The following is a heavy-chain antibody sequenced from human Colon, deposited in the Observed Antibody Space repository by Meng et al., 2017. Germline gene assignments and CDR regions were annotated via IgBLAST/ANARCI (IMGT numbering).Heavy chain of an antibody. CDR3: ARHGGWHFDY. CDR2: IYLSGSP. J-gene: IGHJ4*02. CDR1: GGSISSSNY. Sequence: QVGRQESGPGLVEPSGTLSLTCAVSGGSISSSNYWSWVRQPPGKGLEWIGQIYLSGSPSYNPSLESRVTISVDKSKNQLSLRLTSVTAADTAIYYCARHGGWHFDYWGQGTLVTVSS. D-gene: IGHD6-19*01. V-gene: IGHV4-4*02.